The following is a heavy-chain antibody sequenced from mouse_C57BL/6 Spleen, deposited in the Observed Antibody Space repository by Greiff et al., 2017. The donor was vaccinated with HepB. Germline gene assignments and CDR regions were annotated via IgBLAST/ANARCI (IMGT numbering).Heavy chain of an antibody. V-gene: IGHV1-82*01. Sequence: VQLKESGPELVKPGASVKISCKASGYAFSSSWMNWVKQRPGKGLEWIGRIYPGDGDTNYNGKLKGKATLTADKSSSTAYMQLSSLTSEDSAVYFCVRSLLSFDYWGQGTTLTDSS. CDR1: GYAFSSSW. D-gene: IGHD2-1*01. CDR2: IYPGDGDT. J-gene: IGHJ2*01. CDR3: VRSLLSFDY.